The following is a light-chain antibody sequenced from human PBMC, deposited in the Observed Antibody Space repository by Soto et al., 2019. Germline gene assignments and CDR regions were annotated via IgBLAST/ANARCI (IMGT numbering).Light chain of an antibody. V-gene: IGKV1-33*01. CDR1: QDISNY. CDR3: QQYDSPPYT. J-gene: IGKJ2*01. Sequence: DIQMTQSPSFLSASVGDRVTITCQASQDISNYLNWFQQKPGKAPKLLISEASHLQTGVPSRFSGSESGADFTFTISSLQPEDIATYYCQQYDSPPYTSGQGTKLEI. CDR2: EAS.